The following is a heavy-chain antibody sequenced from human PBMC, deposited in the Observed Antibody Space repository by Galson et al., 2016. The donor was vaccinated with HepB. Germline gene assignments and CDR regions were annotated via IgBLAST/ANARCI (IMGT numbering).Heavy chain of an antibody. Sequence: SETLSLTCAVSGGSISSRHWWSWVRQSPGKGLEWIGEIYHTGSANYNPSLKSRVTISVDKSKNQFSLELNSATAADTAVYYCANLGYCYGDCYSVNWGQGTMVTVSS. J-gene: IGHJ4*02. V-gene: IGHV4-4*02. CDR2: IYHTGSA. CDR3: ANLGYCYGDCYSVN. D-gene: IGHD2-21*02. CDR1: GGSISSRHW.